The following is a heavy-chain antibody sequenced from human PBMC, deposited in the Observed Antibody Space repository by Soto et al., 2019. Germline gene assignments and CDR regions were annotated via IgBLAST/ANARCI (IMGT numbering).Heavy chain of an antibody. CDR1: GFTFSGSA. V-gene: IGHV3-73*01. CDR3: TRHGKANYYFDY. J-gene: IGHJ4*02. CDR2: IRSKANSYAT. D-gene: IGHD1-26*01. Sequence: GGSLRLSCAASGFTFSGSAMHWVRQASGKGLEWVGRIRSKANSYATAYAASVKGRFTISRDDSKNTAYLQMNSLKTEDTAVYYCTRHGKANYYFDYWGQGTLVTVSS.